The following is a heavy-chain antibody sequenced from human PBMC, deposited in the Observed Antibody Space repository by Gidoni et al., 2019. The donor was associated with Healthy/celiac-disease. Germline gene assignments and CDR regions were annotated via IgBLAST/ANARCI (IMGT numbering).Heavy chain of an antibody. CDR2: ISYDGSNK. V-gene: IGHV3-30-3*01. CDR3: ARLRGWLVRGYFDY. J-gene: IGHJ4*02. D-gene: IGHD6-19*01. CDR1: GFSFTSYA. Sequence: QVQLVASGGGAVQPGRSLRLSRAARGFSFTSYAMHWVRQAPGKGREWVAVISYDGSNKYYADSVKGRFTISRDKSKNTLYLQMNSLRAEDTAVYYCARLRGWLVRGYFDYWGQGTLVTVSS.